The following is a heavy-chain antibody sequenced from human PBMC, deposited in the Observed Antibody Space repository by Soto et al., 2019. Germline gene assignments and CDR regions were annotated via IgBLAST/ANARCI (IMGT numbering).Heavy chain of an antibody. J-gene: IGHJ3*02. CDR3: VRAVPWRKSFDI. Sequence: QVQLQQWGAGLLKPSETLSLTCAVYGGSFGGYQWSWIRQPPGEGLEWIGEINQSGSTNYTPSLKSRVAISLDTSETQFSLRLNSLTAADTAVYYCVRAVPWRKSFDIWGLGTTVTVSS. D-gene: IGHD1-1*01. V-gene: IGHV4-34*01. CDR1: GGSFGGYQ. CDR2: INQSGST.